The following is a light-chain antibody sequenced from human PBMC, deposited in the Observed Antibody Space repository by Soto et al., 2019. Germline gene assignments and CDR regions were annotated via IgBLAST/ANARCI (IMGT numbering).Light chain of an antibody. CDR3: SSSAGSNNLGV. V-gene: IGLV2-8*01. J-gene: IGLJ3*02. Sequence: QSALTQPPSASGSPGQSVTISCTGTSSDVGAYNYVSWYQQHPGKAPKLVMYEVTKRPSGVPDRFSGSKSGNTASLTVSKLQAEDEADYYCSSSAGSNNLGVFGGGTKLTVL. CDR2: EVT. CDR1: SSDVGAYNY.